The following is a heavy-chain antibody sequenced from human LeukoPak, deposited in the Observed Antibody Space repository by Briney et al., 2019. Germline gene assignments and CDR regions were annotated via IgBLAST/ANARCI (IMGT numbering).Heavy chain of an antibody. Sequence: ASVKVSCKASGYTFTSYYMHWVRQAPGQGLEWRGIINPSGGSTSYGQKFKGRVTMTRETSTSTVYMEMSSLRSEDTAVYYCARSYYDFWSGYSDYFDYWGQGTLVTVSS. CDR1: GYTFTSYY. J-gene: IGHJ4*02. D-gene: IGHD3-3*01. CDR3: ARSYYDFWSGYSDYFDY. V-gene: IGHV1-46*01. CDR2: INPSGGST.